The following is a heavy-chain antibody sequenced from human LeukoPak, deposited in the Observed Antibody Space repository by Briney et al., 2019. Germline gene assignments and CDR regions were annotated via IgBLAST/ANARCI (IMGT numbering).Heavy chain of an antibody. CDR3: ARDDFWSGYGYFDY. CDR1: GFTFSSYS. Sequence: GGSLRLSCAASGFTFSSYSMNWVRQAPGKGLEWVSSISSSSSYIYYADSVKGRFTISRDNAKNSLYLQMNSLRAEDTAVYYCARDDFWSGYGYFDYWGQGTLVTVSS. CDR2: ISSSSSYI. V-gene: IGHV3-21*01. J-gene: IGHJ4*02. D-gene: IGHD3-3*01.